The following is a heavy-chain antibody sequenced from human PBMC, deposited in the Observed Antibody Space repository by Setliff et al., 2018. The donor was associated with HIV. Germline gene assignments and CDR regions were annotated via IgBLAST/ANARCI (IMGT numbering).Heavy chain of an antibody. D-gene: IGHD3-10*01. Sequence: SETLSLTCTVYGDSFSNYYWSWIRQPPGKGLEWIGHVFYTGSATYNPSLQSRFRKTVDRSTNRFSLMLHSVTAADTAVYYCARGPSGDGFYYMDVWGKGTTVTVSS. J-gene: IGHJ6*03. CDR3: ARGPSGDGFYYMDV. CDR1: GDSFSNYY. V-gene: IGHV4-59*01. CDR2: VFYTGSA.